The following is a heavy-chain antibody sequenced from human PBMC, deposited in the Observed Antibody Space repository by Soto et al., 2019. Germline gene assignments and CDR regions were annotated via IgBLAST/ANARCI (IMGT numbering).Heavy chain of an antibody. D-gene: IGHD6-6*01. CDR2: IYSGGST. CDR1: GFTVSSNY. V-gene: IGHV3-53*04. Sequence: GGSLRLSCAASGFTVSSNYMSWVRQAPGKGLEWVSVIYSGGSTYYADSVKGRFTISRHNSKNTLYLQMNSLRAEDTAVYYCARDQLPNSRSSFDAFDIWGQGTMVTVSS. CDR3: ARDQLPNSRSSFDAFDI. J-gene: IGHJ3*02.